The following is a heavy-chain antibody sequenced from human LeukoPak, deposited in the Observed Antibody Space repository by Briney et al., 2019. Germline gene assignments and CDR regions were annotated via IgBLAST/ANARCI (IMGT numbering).Heavy chain of an antibody. CDR2: ICHSGSA. CDR3: ARAPTMALRCDS. J-gene: IGHJ5*01. CDR1: GDSISSGSYY. D-gene: IGHD5-12*01. V-gene: IGHV4-31*03. Sequence: SQTLSLTCTVSGDSISSGSYYWSWIRQHPGKGLEWIGYICHSGSANYNPSLKSRVTISVDTSKNQFSLKLSSVTAADTAVYYCARAPTMALRCDSWGQGTLVTVSS.